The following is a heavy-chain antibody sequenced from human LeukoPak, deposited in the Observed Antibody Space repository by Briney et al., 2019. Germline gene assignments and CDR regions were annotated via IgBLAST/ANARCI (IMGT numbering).Heavy chain of an antibody. CDR2: IGIDSGDT. Sequence: GGSLRLSCTASGFPFIEYSMNWVRQVPGKGLEWIAYIGIDSGDTKYADSVRGRFTISADKTKNSLYLQMNSLRVDDTAVYYCARDHNYAFDNWGQGTLVSVAS. CDR1: GFPFIEYS. D-gene: IGHD1-1*01. CDR3: ARDHNYAFDN. J-gene: IGHJ4*02. V-gene: IGHV3-21*05.